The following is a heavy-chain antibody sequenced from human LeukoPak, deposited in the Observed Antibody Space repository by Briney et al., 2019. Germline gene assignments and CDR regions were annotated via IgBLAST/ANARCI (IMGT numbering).Heavy chain of an antibody. CDR1: GFTFSSYG. CDR3: ARDQDSSGFERLDY. CDR2: IWYDGSNK. J-gene: IGHJ4*02. V-gene: IGHV3-33*01. Sequence: GGSLRLSCAASGFTFSSYGMHWVRQAPGKGLEWVAVIWYDGSNKYYADSVKGRFTISRDNSKNTLYLQMNSLRAEDTAVYYCARDQDSSGFERLDYWGQGTLVTVSS. D-gene: IGHD3-22*01.